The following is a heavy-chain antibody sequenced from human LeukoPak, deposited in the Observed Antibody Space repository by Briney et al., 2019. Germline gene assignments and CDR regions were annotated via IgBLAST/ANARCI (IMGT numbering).Heavy chain of an antibody. CDR2: ISQDGGSE. D-gene: IGHD3-10*01. J-gene: IGHJ4*02. CDR1: GFTFSNHA. V-gene: IGHV3-30*04. Sequence: GGSLRLSCAASGFTFSNHAMHWVRQAPGKGLEWVAVISQDGGSEYYADSVKGRFTISRDNSKNTLYLQMNSLRAEDTAVYYCARELGVTYFDYWGQGTPVTVSS. CDR3: ARELGVTYFDY.